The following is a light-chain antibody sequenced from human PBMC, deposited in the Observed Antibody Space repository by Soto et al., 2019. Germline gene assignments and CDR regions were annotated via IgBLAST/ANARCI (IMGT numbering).Light chain of an antibody. V-gene: IGLV1-40*01. Sequence: QSVLTQPPSVSGAPGQRVTISCTGSSSNIGAGYDVHWYQQLPGTAPKLLIYGNTNRPSGVPDRFSGSKSGTSASLAITGLQAYYEADYYCQSYDSSLSGPSFVFGTGPKVTVL. CDR2: GNT. CDR1: SSNIGAGYD. J-gene: IGLJ1*01. CDR3: QSYDSSLSGPSFV.